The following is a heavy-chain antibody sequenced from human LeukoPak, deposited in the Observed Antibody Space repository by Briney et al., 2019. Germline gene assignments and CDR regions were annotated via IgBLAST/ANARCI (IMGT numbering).Heavy chain of an antibody. J-gene: IGHJ4*02. CDR2: IHYSGST. CDR1: GGSMNTYF. Sequence: SETLSHTHTVSGGSMNTYFWSWIRQPPGKGLECIGHIHYSGSTTYNPSLKSRVSISVDVSKNQFSLKLSSVTAADTALYHCARHKTGGTSPTYYGGQGTLVTVSS. D-gene: IGHD2-8*02. V-gene: IGHV4-59*08. CDR3: ARHKTGGTSPTYY.